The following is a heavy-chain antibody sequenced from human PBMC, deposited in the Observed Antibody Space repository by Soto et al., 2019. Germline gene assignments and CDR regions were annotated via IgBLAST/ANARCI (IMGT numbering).Heavy chain of an antibody. CDR2: IIPIFGTA. CDR1: GVTFSSYA. CDR3: AGHYYGFWSGYFPPIDY. J-gene: IGHJ4*02. D-gene: IGHD3-3*01. Sequence: SVKVSCKASGVTFSSYAISWVRQAPGQGLEWMGGIIPIFGTANYAQKFQGRVTITADESTSTAYMELSNLRSEDTAVYYCAGHYYGFWSGYFPPIDYWGQGTLVTVSS. V-gene: IGHV1-69*13.